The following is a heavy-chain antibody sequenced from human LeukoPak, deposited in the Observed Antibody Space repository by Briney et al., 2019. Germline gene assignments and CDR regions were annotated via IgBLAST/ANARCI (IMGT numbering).Heavy chain of an antibody. Sequence: GGSLRLSCAASGFTFSSYAMSWVRQAPGKGLEWVSAISGSGGSTYYADSVKGRFTISRDNSKNTLYLQMNSLRAEDTAVHYCAKRGEWVVVTSFYYFDYWGQGTLVTVSS. V-gene: IGHV3-23*01. CDR3: AKRGEWVVVTSFYYFDY. D-gene: IGHD2-21*02. CDR2: ISGSGGST. J-gene: IGHJ4*02. CDR1: GFTFSSYA.